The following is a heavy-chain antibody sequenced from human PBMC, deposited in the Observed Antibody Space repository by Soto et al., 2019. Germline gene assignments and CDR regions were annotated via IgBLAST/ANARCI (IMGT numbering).Heavy chain of an antibody. CDR1: GFTFSSYA. CDR2: ISGSDGGT. Sequence: EVQMLESGGGLVQPGGSLRLSCVASGFTFSSYAMSWVRQAPGKGLDWVSAISGSDGGTYYADAVKGRFTISRDDSKNTLYLQMNSLRAEDTAVYYCAKGPGMYSDFDSWGQGTLVTVSS. J-gene: IGHJ4*02. CDR3: AKGPGMYSDFDS. V-gene: IGHV3-23*01. D-gene: IGHD2-8*01.